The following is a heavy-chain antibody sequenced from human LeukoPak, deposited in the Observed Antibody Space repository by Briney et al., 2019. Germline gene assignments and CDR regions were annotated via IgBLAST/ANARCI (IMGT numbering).Heavy chain of an antibody. CDR1: GFTFSSYG. Sequence: PGRSLRLSCAASGFTFSSYGMHWVRQAPGKGLEWVAVIWYDGSNKYYADSVKGRFTISRDNSKNTLYLQMNSLRAEDTAVYYCARVRVDYGSGSYSDYWGQGTLVTVSS. J-gene: IGHJ4*02. D-gene: IGHD3-10*01. CDR3: ARVRVDYGSGSYSDY. CDR2: IWYDGSNK. V-gene: IGHV3-33*01.